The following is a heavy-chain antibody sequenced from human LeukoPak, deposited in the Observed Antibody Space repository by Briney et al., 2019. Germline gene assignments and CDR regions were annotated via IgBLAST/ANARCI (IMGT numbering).Heavy chain of an antibody. CDR3: ARAAGIVVVPAATSSPFDP. CDR2: INHSGST. Sequence: SETLSLTCAVYGGSFSGYYWSWIRQPPGKGLEWIGEINHSGSTNYNPSLKSRVTISVDTPKNQFSLKLSSVTAADTAVYYCARAAGIVVVPAATSSPFDPWGQGTLVTVSS. V-gene: IGHV4-34*01. J-gene: IGHJ5*02. CDR1: GGSFSGYY. D-gene: IGHD2-2*01.